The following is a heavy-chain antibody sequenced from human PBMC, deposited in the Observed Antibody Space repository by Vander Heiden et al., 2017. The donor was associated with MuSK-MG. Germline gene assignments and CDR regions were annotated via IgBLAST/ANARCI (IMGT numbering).Heavy chain of an antibody. CDR1: GYTFTSYY. D-gene: IGHD6-19*01. V-gene: IGHV1-46*01. CDR2: IKPSGGST. J-gene: IGHJ4*02. Sequence: QVQLVQSGAEVKKPGASVKVSCKASGYTFTSYYMHWVRQAPGQGLEWMGIIKPSGGSTSDAQKFQGRVTMTRDTSTRTGYMELRSMRSEDTAVYYFARGGRYSSGWYYWGQGTMVTVYS. CDR3: ARGGRYSSGWYY.